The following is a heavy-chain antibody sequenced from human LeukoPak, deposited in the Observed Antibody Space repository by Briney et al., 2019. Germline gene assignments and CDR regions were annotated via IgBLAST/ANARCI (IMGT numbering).Heavy chain of an antibody. D-gene: IGHD3-22*01. CDR2: ISYTGST. CDR3: AREGFYDSSGYYWGRFDH. CDR1: LGSISSYY. J-gene: IGHJ4*02. Sequence: SETLSLTCTVSLGSISSYYWSWIRQSPRKGQEWVGYISYTGSTNYNPSLKSRVIMSVDMSKDQFSLKLSSVTAADTAVYYCAREGFYDSSGYYWGRFDHWGQGALVTVSS. V-gene: IGHV4-59*01.